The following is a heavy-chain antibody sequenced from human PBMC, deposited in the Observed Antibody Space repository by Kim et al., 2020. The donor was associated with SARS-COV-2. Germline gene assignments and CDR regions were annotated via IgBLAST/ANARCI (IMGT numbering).Heavy chain of an antibody. D-gene: IGHD3-22*01. J-gene: IGHJ4*02. Sequence: GRFTVSRDNSKNTLYLQMGSLGAEDTAVYFCAKGGRYYYDTSGYPQFDYWGQGTLVTVSS. V-gene: IGHV3-64D*06. CDR3: AKGGRYYYDTSGYPQFDY.